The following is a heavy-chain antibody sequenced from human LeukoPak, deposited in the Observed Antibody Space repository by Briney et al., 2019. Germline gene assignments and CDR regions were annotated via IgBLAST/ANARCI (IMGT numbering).Heavy chain of an antibody. CDR2: ISSSSSYI. D-gene: IGHD6-19*01. CDR3: ARAGYSSGWYGGAY. V-gene: IGHV3-21*01. J-gene: IGHJ4*02. Sequence: KSGGSLRLSCAASGFTFRSYSMNWVRQAPGKGLEWVSSISSSSSYIYYADSVKGRFTISRDNTKNSLYLQMNSLRAEDTAVYYCARAGYSSGWYGGAYWGQGTLVTVSS. CDR1: GFTFRSYS.